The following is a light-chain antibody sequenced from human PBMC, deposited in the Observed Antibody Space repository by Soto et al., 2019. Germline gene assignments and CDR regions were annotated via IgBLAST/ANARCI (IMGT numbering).Light chain of an antibody. CDR1: QSVSSN. CDR2: GTY. J-gene: IGKJ5*01. V-gene: IGKV3-20*01. Sequence: EIVSTQSPATLSLSPGERATLSCRASQSVSSNLAWYQQKPGQAPRLLISGTYTRATGIPDRFSGSGSGTDFSLTISRLEPEDFAVYYCQQYGDSLSITFGQGTRLEIK. CDR3: QQYGDSLSIT.